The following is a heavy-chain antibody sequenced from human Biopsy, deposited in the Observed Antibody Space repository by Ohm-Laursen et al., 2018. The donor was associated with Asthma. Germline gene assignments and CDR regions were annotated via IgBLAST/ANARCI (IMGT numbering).Heavy chain of an antibody. D-gene: IGHD6-13*01. CDR2: VYYSGST. CDR3: ARQKLAAAEGPFDL. J-gene: IGHJ3*01. CDR1: GGSINNFY. Sequence: SETLSLTCTVSGGSINNFYWSWIRQPPGKGLESIGHVYYSGSTNYNPSLKSRVTISIDVSKNQFSLKLTSVTAADTAVYYCARQKLAAAEGPFDLWGQGTMVTVSS. V-gene: IGHV4-59*01.